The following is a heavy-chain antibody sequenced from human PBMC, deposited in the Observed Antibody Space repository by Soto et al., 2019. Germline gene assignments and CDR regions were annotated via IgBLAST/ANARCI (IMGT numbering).Heavy chain of an antibody. CDR3: ARAKMTTVTSLDY. Sequence: QVQLVESGGGVVQPGRSLRLSCAASGFTFSSYGMHWVRQAPGKGLEWVAVIWYDGSNKYYADSVKGRFTISRDNSKNTLYLQMNSLRAEDTAVYYCARAKMTTVTSLDYGGQGTLVTVSS. D-gene: IGHD4-17*01. J-gene: IGHJ4*02. CDR2: IWYDGSNK. V-gene: IGHV3-33*01. CDR1: GFTFSSYG.